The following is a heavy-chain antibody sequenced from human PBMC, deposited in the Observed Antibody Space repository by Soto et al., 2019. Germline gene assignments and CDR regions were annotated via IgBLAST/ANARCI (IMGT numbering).Heavy chain of an antibody. CDR1: GFTFSNAW. D-gene: IGHD3-10*01. V-gene: IGHV3-15*01. Sequence: GESLKISCAASGFTFSNAWMSWVRQAPGKGLEWVGRIKSKTDGGTTDYAAPVKGRFTISRDDSKNTLYLQMNSLKTEDTAVYYCTTAGGSGSYYKSGAWFLFDPWGQGTLVTVSS. CDR2: IKSKTDGGTT. J-gene: IGHJ5*02. CDR3: TTAGGSGSYYKSGAWFLFDP.